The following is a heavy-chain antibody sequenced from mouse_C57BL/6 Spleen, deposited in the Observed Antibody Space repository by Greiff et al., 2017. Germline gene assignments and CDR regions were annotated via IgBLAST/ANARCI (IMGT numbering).Heavy chain of an antibody. J-gene: IGHJ4*01. V-gene: IGHV1-81*01. D-gene: IGHD2-4*01. CDR1: GYTFTSYG. CDR3: ARGDYGDAMDY. Sequence: QVHVKQSGAELARPGASVKLSCKASGYTFTSYGISWVKQRTGQGLEWIGEIYPRSGNTYYNEKFKGKATLTADKSSSTAYMELRSLTSEDSAVYFCARGDYGDAMDYWGQGTSVTVSS. CDR2: IYPRSGNT.